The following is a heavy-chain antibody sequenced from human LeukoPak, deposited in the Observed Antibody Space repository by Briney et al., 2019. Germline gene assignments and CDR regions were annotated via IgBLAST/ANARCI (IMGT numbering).Heavy chain of an antibody. J-gene: IGHJ3*02. CDR2: ISSSGSTI. CDR3: ARDVSPMRADNTNSKIWLDAFDI. V-gene: IGHV3-11*04. CDR1: GFTFSDYY. D-gene: IGHD3-22*01. Sequence: PGGSLRLSCAASGFTFSDYYMSWIRQAPGKGLEWVSYISSSGSTIYYADSVKGRFTISRDNAKNSLYLQMNSLRAEDTAIYYCARDVSPMRADNTNSKIWLDAFDIWGQGTMVTVSS.